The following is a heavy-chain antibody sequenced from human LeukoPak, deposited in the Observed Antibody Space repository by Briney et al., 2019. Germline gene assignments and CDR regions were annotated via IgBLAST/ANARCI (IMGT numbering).Heavy chain of an antibody. CDR3: ARAVAVAGHFDY. D-gene: IGHD6-19*01. V-gene: IGHV1-69*13. J-gene: IGHJ4*02. Sequence: GASVKVSCKASGGTFSSYAISWVRQAPGQGLEWMGGIIPIFGTANYAQKFQGRVTITADESTSTAYVELSSLRSEDTAVYYCARAVAVAGHFDYWGQGTLVTISS. CDR2: IIPIFGTA. CDR1: GGTFSSYA.